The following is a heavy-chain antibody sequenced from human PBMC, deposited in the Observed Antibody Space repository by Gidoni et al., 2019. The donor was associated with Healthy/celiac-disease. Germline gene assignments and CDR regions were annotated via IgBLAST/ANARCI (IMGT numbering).Heavy chain of an antibody. V-gene: IGHV5-51*01. CDR3: ARQGWASSSMYNWFDP. CDR2: IYPGDSDT. Sequence: EVQLVQSGAEVKKPGEALKISCKGSGYSCTSYWIGWVRQMPGKGLEWMGIIYPGDSDTRYSPSFQGQVTISADKSISTAYLQWSSLKASDTAMYYCARQGWASSSMYNWFDPWGQGTLVTVSS. D-gene: IGHD6-6*01. J-gene: IGHJ5*02. CDR1: GYSCTSYW.